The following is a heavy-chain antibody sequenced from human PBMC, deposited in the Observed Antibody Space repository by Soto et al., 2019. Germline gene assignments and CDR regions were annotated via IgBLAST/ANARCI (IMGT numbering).Heavy chain of an antibody. D-gene: IGHD3-10*01. CDR1: GLTVGDNY. Sequence: VHLVESGGGLTQPGGSLRLSCAASGLTVGDNYMSWVRQAPGMGLEWVSAIYYNGTTYYADSVKGRFTTSKDTSKNTLSLQMDSLRVEDTAVYYCVRPLSSGRNYGKDVWGQGTTVTVSS. CDR3: VRPLSSGRNYGKDV. CDR2: IYYNGTT. V-gene: IGHV3-53*01. J-gene: IGHJ6*02.